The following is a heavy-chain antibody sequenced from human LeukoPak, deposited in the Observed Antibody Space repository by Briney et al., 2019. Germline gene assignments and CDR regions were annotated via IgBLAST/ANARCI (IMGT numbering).Heavy chain of an antibody. CDR2: INHSGST. V-gene: IGHV4-34*01. D-gene: IGHD6-13*01. CDR3: ARILQLVYYFDY. J-gene: IGHJ4*02. Sequence: SETLSLTCAVYGGSFSGYYWSWIRQPPAKGLEWIGEINHSGSTNYNPSLKSRVTISVDPANNQFSMKLSSVTAADTAVYYCARILQLVYYFDYWGQGTLVTVSS. CDR1: GGSFSGYY.